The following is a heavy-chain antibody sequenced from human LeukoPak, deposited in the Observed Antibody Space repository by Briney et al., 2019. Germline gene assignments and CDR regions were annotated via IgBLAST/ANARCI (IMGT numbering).Heavy chain of an antibody. CDR1: GFTFSSYT. CDR2: ISGNGGRT. Sequence: GGSLRLSCAASGFTFSSYTMGWVRQAPGKGLEWVSDISGNGGRTYYADSVKGRFTISRDNSKNTLYLQMNSLRAEDTAVYYCAKAGGASWYLYWGQGTLVTVSS. V-gene: IGHV3-23*01. CDR3: AKAGGASWYLY. J-gene: IGHJ4*02. D-gene: IGHD6-13*01.